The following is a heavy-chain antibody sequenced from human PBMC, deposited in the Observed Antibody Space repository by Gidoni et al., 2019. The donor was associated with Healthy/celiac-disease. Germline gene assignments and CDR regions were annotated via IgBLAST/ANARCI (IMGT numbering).Heavy chain of an antibody. CDR3: AREVSVLRYFEFDL. CDR1: GVTVRSND. V-gene: IGHV3-66*01. CDR2: IYRVGSP. D-gene: IGHD3-9*01. J-gene: IGHJ3*01. Sequence: EVQLVESGGGWVQPGGSLRLSCAASGVTVRSNDMSWVRQAPGKGLEWVSVIYRVGSPSSADSVKGRFTISRANSKNTLYLHMTSLRAEDTAVYYCAREVSVLRYFEFDLWGQGTMVTVSS.